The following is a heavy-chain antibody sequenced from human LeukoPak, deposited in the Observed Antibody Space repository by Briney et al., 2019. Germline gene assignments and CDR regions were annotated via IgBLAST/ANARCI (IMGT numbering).Heavy chain of an antibody. D-gene: IGHD4-17*01. CDR1: GSSISSYY. Sequence: SETLSLTCTVSGSSISSYYWSWIRQPPGKGLEWIGYIYYSGSTNYNPSLKSRVTISVDTSKNQFSLKLSSVTAADTAVYYCARRRGGDYGMYYYYYMDVWGKGTTVTVSS. CDR3: ARRRGGDYGMYYYYYMDV. CDR2: IYYSGST. V-gene: IGHV4-59*01. J-gene: IGHJ6*03.